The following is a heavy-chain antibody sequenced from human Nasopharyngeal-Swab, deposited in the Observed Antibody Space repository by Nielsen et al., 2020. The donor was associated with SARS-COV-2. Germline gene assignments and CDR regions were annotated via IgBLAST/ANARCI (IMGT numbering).Heavy chain of an antibody. CDR1: GFIFSGSS. V-gene: IGHV3-73*01. Sequence: GGSLRLSCAASGFIFSGSSLHWVRQASGKGLEWIGRIRSRANSYATVYAASVKGRFTISRDDSKNTAYLQMNSLKTEDTAVYYCARAKDDSSGSLFVYWGQGNLVTVSS. D-gene: IGHD3-22*01. CDR2: IRSRANSYAT. CDR3: ARAKDDSSGSLFVY. J-gene: IGHJ4*02.